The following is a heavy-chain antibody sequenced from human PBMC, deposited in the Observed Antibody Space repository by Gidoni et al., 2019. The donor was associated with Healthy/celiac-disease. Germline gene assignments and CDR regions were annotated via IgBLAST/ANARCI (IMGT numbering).Heavy chain of an antibody. CDR1: GFTFSSYG. J-gene: IGHJ4*02. CDR2: IWYDGSNK. CDR3: ARDQWLVPFDY. V-gene: IGHV3-33*01. D-gene: IGHD6-19*01. Sequence: QVQLVESGGGVVQPGRSLRLSCAASGFTFSSYGMHWVGQAPGKGLEWVAVIWYDGSNKYYADSVKGRFTISRDNSKNTLYLQMNSLRAEDTAVYYCARDQWLVPFDYWGQGTLVTVSS.